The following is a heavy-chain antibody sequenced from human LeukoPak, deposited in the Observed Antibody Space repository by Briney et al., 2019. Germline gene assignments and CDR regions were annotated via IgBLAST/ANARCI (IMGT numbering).Heavy chain of an antibody. V-gene: IGHV4-34*01. D-gene: IGHD3-10*01. Sequence: SETLSLTCAVYGGSFSGYYWSWIRQPPGKGLEWIGEINHSGSTNYNPSLKSRVTISVDTSKNQFSLKLSSVTAADTAVYYCARPGVNYYGSGSYYKGSFDYWGQGTLVTVSS. CDR1: GGSFSGYY. CDR2: INHSGST. J-gene: IGHJ4*02. CDR3: ARPGVNYYGSGSYYKGSFDY.